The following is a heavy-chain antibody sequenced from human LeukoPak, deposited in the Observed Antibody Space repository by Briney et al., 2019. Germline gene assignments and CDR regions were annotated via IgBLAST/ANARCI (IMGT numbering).Heavy chain of an antibody. Sequence: SGGSLRLSCAASGFTVSSNYMSWVRQAPGKGLEWVSVIYSGGSTYYADSVKGRFTISRDNSKNTLYLQMNSLRAEDTAVYYCARHTMVRGVIGYWGQGTLVTVSS. D-gene: IGHD3-10*01. J-gene: IGHJ4*02. CDR3: ARHTMVRGVIGY. V-gene: IGHV3-53*01. CDR1: GFTVSSNY. CDR2: IYSGGST.